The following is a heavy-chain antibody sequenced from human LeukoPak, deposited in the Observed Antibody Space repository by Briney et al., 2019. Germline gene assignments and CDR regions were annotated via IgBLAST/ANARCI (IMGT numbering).Heavy chain of an antibody. CDR3: ASELVTQRAYYYYYYGMDV. CDR2: IIPIFGTA. CDR1: GGTFSSYA. V-gene: IGHV1-69*13. D-gene: IGHD3-9*01. J-gene: IGHJ6*02. Sequence: ASVKVSCKASGGTFSSYAISWVRQAPGQGLEWMGGIIPIFGTANYAQKFQGRVTITADESTSTAYMELSSLGSEDTAVYYCASELVTQRAYYYYYYGMDVWGQGTTVTVSS.